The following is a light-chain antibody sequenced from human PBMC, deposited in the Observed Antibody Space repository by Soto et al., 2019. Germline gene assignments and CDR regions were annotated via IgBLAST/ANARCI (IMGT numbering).Light chain of an antibody. J-gene: IGKJ1*01. CDR1: QSVSSY. V-gene: IGKV3-20*01. CDR3: QQYGSSGT. CDR2: GAS. Sequence: EIVLTQSPDTLSLSPGERATLSCRASQSVSSYLAWYQQKPGQAPRLLIYGASNRATGIPARFSGSGSGTDFTLTISRLEPEDFAVYYCQQYGSSGTFGQGTKVDIK.